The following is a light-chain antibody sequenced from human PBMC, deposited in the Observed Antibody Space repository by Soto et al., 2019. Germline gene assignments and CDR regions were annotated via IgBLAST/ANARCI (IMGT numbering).Light chain of an antibody. CDR1: QTISTW. J-gene: IGKJ1*01. CDR2: DAS. V-gene: IGKV1-5*01. Sequence: DIKMTQSPSTLSASVGDRVTITCGASQTISTWLSWYQQKPGKAPELLIYDASTLESGVPSRFSGSGSGTEFSLTISSLQPDDFATYYCQHYNSYSEAFGQGTKV. CDR3: QHYNSYSEA.